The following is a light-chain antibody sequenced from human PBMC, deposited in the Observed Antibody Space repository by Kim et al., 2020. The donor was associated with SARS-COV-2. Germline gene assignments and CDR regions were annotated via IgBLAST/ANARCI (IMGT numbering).Light chain of an antibody. CDR2: DAS. V-gene: IGKV3-11*01. CDR1: QSVSSY. CDR3: QQRSNWPPRYT. J-gene: IGKJ2*01. Sequence: EIVLTQSPATLSLSPGERATLSCRASQSVSSYLAWYQQKPGQAPRLLIYDASNRATGIPARFSGSGSGTDFTLPISSLEPEDFAVYYCQQRSNWPPRYTFGQGTKLEI.